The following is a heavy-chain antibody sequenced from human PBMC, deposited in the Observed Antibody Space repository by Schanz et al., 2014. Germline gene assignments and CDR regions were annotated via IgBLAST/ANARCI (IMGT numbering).Heavy chain of an antibody. D-gene: IGHD3-9*01. Sequence: EGQLLESGGGLIQPGGSLRLSCAASGFTFSSYAMSWVRQAPGKGLEWVSTISASGGSTYYADSVKGRFSISRDYSKNTLYLQMNSLRAEDTAVYYCAKQIHYDILTVTRNWGQGTLVAVSS. J-gene: IGHJ4*02. CDR3: AKQIHYDILTVTRN. CDR2: ISASGGST. V-gene: IGHV3-23*01. CDR1: GFTFSSYA.